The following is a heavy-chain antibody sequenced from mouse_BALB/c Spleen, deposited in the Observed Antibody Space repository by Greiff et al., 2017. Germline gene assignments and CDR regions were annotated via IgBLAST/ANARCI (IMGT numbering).Heavy chain of an antibody. CDR3: ARGYGKGYFDY. J-gene: IGHJ2*01. CDR2: ISSGGST. V-gene: IGHV5-6-5*01. D-gene: IGHD2-1*01. CDR1: GFTFSSYA. Sequence: DVQLVESGGGLVKPGGSLKLSCAASGFTFSSYAMSWVRQTPEKRLEWVASISSGGSTYYPDSVKGRFTISRDNARNILYLQMSSLRSEDTAMYYCARGYGKGYFDYWGQGTTLTVSS.